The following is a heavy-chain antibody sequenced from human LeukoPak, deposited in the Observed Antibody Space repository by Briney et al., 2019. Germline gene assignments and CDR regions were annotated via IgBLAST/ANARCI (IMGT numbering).Heavy chain of an antibody. J-gene: IGHJ4*02. D-gene: IGHD5-18*01. CDR3: TTDSTYGYGFDY. CDR1: GFTFSNAW. V-gene: IGHV3-15*01. Sequence: GGSLRLSCAASGFTFSNAWMSWVRQAPGKGLEWVGRIKSKTDGGTTDYAAPVKGRFTISRDDSKNTLYLQMNSLKTEDTAVYYCTTDSTYGYGFDYWGQGTLVTVSS. CDR2: IKSKTDGGTT.